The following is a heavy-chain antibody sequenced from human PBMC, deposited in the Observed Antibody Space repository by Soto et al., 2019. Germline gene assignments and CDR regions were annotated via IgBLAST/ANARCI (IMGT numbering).Heavy chain of an antibody. CDR3: AKARQAQSHYYYGMDV. Sequence: GGSLRLSCAASGFTFSNYGMHWVRQAPGKGLEWVAIIWHDGNNKYYADSVRGRFIISRDSSNNTLYLQMNSLRGEDTAIYYCAKARQAQSHYYYGMDVWGQGTPVTVSS. CDR2: IWHDGNNK. V-gene: IGHV3-33*06. CDR1: GFTFSNYG. D-gene: IGHD6-19*01. J-gene: IGHJ6*02.